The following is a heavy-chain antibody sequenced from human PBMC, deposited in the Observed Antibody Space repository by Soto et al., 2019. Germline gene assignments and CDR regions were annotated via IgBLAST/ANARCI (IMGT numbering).Heavy chain of an antibody. CDR1: GGSVSSGSYY. V-gene: IGHV4-61*01. CDR3: ARGPRYGSGSTNWFDP. J-gene: IGHJ5*02. D-gene: IGHD3-10*01. Sequence: QVQLQESGPGLVKPSETLSLTCTVSGGSVSSGSYYWSWIRQPPGKGLEWIGYSYYSGSTNYNPSLKSRVTISVDTSKNQFSLKLSSVTAADTAVYYCARGPRYGSGSTNWFDPWGQGTLVTVSS. CDR2: SYYSGST.